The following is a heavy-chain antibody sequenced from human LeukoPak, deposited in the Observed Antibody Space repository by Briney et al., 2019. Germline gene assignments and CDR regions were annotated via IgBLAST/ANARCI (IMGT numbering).Heavy chain of an antibody. CDR2: INHRGST. Sequence: SETLSLTCAVNGGSFSGYYWSWIRQPPGKGLEWIGEINHRGSTKYNPALKSRITISVDRTKIQFSLNLNSVTAADTAVYYCARLAAIEVIEFDTSGQGKSVTVS. CDR1: GGSFSGYY. J-gene: IGHJ3*02. V-gene: IGHV4-34*01. CDR3: ARLAAIEVIEFDT. D-gene: IGHD2-15*01.